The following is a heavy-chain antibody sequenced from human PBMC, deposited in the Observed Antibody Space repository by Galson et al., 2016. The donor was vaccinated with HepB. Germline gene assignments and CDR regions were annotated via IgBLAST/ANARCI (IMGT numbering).Heavy chain of an antibody. D-gene: IGHD3-3*01. Sequence: SLRLSCAASGFTFSSYAMTWVRQGPGKGLEWVSTISASGGGTHFADSVKGRFTISRDNFKNTVYLQMNSLRAGDTAVYYCAKASLFGVVIHGNWFDSWGQGVLVTVSS. J-gene: IGHJ5*01. CDR1: GFTFSSYA. CDR3: AKASLFGVVIHGNWFDS. V-gene: IGHV3-23*01. CDR2: ISASGGGT.